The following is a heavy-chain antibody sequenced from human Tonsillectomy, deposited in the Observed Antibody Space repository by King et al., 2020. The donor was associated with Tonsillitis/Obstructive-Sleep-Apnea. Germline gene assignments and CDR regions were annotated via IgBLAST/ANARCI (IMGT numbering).Heavy chain of an antibody. CDR3: TSSLTTRGAFDI. J-gene: IGHJ3*02. Sequence: EVQLVESGGGLVKPGGSLRLSCAASGFTFSNAWMIWVRQAPGKGLEVVGRLKSKSSGGTTDYAAPVKGRFTISGDDSKNALYLQMNILKTEDTAVYYCTSSLTTRGAFDIWGQGKMVTVSS. CDR1: GFTFSNAW. V-gene: IGHV3-15*01. D-gene: IGHD2-2*01. CDR2: LKSKSSGGTT.